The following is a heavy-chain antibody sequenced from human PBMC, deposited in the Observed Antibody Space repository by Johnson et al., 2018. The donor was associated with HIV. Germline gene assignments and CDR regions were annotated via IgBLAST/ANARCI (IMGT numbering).Heavy chain of an antibody. CDR2: IYSGGNS. Sequence: VQLVESGGGVVRPGGSLRLSCAASGFFFENYAMNWVRQTPGKGLEWVSVIYSGGNSYYADSLQGRFTISRDNSKNTLFLQMNSLRAEDTAVYYCARAPQKYNWSYMMAFDIWGQGTMVTVSS. CDR1: GFFFENYA. V-gene: IGHV3-23*03. D-gene: IGHD1-7*01. CDR3: ARAPQKYNWSYMMAFDI. J-gene: IGHJ3*02.